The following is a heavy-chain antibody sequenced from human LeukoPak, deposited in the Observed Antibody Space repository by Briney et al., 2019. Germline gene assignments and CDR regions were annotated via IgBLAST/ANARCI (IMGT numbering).Heavy chain of an antibody. Sequence: GGSLRLSCAASGFTFSNYWMSWVRQAPGKGLEWVAVISYDGSNKYYADSVRGRFTISRDNAKNSLYLHMNSLRPEDTAFYHCARHRCSSTTCSFDSWGQGSLVTVSS. J-gene: IGHJ4*02. CDR1: GFTFSNYW. V-gene: IGHV3-30*03. D-gene: IGHD2-2*01. CDR2: ISYDGSNK. CDR3: ARHRCSSTTCSFDS.